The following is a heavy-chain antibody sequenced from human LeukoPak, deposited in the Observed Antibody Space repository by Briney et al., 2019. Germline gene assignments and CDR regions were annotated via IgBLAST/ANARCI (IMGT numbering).Heavy chain of an antibody. CDR1: GYTFTGYY. J-gene: IGHJ5*02. V-gene: IGHV1-2*02. Sequence: EASVKVSCKASGYTFTGYYMHWVRQAPGQGLEWMGWINPNSGGTNYAQKFQGRVTMTRDTSISTAYMELSRLRSDDTAVYYCARVYGSGSYYRNWFDPWGQGTLVTVSS. CDR3: ARVYGSGSYYRNWFDP. D-gene: IGHD3-10*01. CDR2: INPNSGGT.